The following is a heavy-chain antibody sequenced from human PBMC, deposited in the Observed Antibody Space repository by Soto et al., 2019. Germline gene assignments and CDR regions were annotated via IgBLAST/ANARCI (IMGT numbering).Heavy chain of an antibody. CDR3: ARCLAAVAGASYYGMDV. V-gene: IGHV1-18*01. CDR2: ISAYNGNT. CDR1: GYTFTSYG. Sequence: QVQLVQSGAEVKKPGASVKVSCKASGYTFTSYGISWVRQAPGQGLEWMGWISAYNGNTNYAQKLQGRVTMTTDTSKSTAYMELRGLRSDDTAVYYCARCLAAVAGASYYGMDVWGQGTTVTVSS. J-gene: IGHJ6*02. D-gene: IGHD6-19*01.